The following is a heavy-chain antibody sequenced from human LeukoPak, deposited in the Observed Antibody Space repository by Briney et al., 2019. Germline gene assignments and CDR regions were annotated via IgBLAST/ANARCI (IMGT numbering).Heavy chain of an antibody. Sequence: ASVKVSCKASGYTFTGYYMHWVRQAPGQGLEWMGWINPNSGGTNYAQKFQGRVTMTRNTSISTAYMELSSLRSEDTAVYYCARVQYYYDSSGYSLGYWGQGTLVTVSS. CDR3: ARVQYYYDSSGYSLGY. D-gene: IGHD3-22*01. CDR2: INPNSGGT. J-gene: IGHJ4*02. V-gene: IGHV1-2*02. CDR1: GYTFTGYY.